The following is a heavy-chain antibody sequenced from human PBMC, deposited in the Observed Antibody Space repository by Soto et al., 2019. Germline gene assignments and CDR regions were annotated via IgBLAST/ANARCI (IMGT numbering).Heavy chain of an antibody. J-gene: IGHJ3*02. CDR2: IWDDGNNK. CDR1: GFTFRTYG. CDR3: VRERARFDAFDI. V-gene: IGHV3-33*01. Sequence: QVQLVESGGGVVQPGRSLRLSCAASGFTFRTYGMHWIRQAPGEGLEWVTVIWDDGNNKFYADSVRGRFTISRDNSKNTLYLQMASLRDGETALYYCVRERARFDAFDIWGQGPMVTVSS.